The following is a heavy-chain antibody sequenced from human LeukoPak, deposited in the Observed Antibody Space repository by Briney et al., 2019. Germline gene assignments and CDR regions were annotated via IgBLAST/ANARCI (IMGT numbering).Heavy chain of an antibody. D-gene: IGHD6-19*01. J-gene: IGHJ3*02. V-gene: IGHV3-21*01. CDR1: GFTFSSYS. Sequence: GGTLRLSCAASGFTFSSYSMNWVRQAPGKGLEWVSSISSSSSYIYYADSVKGRFTISRDNAKNSLYLQMNSLRAEDTAVYYCARGGSSGWWAFDIWGQGTMVTVSS. CDR3: ARGGSSGWWAFDI. CDR2: ISSSSSYI.